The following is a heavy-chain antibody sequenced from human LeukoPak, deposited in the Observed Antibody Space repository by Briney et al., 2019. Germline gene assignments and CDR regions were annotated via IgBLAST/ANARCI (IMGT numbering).Heavy chain of an antibody. CDR2: IYYTGST. CDR1: GGSFSSYF. CDR3: ARWSVEMATITAFSFDC. J-gene: IGHJ4*02. V-gene: IGHV4-59*12. Sequence: PSETLSLTCTDSGGSFSSYFECRIRQPPGKGLEWIGYIYYTGSTNYNPYLKSRVTISVDKSKNQFSLKLSSVTAADTAVYYCARWSVEMATITAFSFDCWGQGTLVTVSS. D-gene: IGHD5-24*01.